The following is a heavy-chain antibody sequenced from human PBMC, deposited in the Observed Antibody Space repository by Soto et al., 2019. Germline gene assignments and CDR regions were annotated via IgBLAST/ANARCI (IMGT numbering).Heavy chain of an antibody. V-gene: IGHV1-8*01. J-gene: IGHJ4*02. Sequence: ASVKVSCKASGYTFTSYDINWVRQATGQGLEWMGWMNPNSGNTGYAQKFQGRVTMTRNTSISTAYMELSSLRSEDTAVYYCARDVQDIVVVPAAIWGQGTPVTVSS. D-gene: IGHD2-2*01. CDR2: MNPNSGNT. CDR1: GYTFTSYD. CDR3: ARDVQDIVVVPAAI.